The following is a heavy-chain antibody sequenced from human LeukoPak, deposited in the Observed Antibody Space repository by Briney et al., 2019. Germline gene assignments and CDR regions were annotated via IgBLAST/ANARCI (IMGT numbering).Heavy chain of an antibody. CDR3: AREGRYSYGPFDY. D-gene: IGHD5-18*01. CDR2: IYYSGST. Sequence: SETRSLTSTVSGGSISSGGYYWSWIRQHPGKGLEWIGYIYYSGSTYYNPSLKSRVTISVDTSKNQFSLKLSSVTAADTAVYYCAREGRYSYGPFDYWGQGTLVTVSS. V-gene: IGHV4-31*03. J-gene: IGHJ4*02. CDR1: GGSISSGGYY.